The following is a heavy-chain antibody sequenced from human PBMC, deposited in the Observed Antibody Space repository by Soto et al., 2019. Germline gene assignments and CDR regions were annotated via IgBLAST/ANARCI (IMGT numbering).Heavy chain of an antibody. D-gene: IGHD2-15*01. Sequence: GGSLRLSCAASGFAFISYAIVCFRQGPGKGLEWVAVVSIGGSTHYADSVRGRFTISRDNSKNTLSLQMNSLTAEDTAVYFCAKRRGAGGHFDYWGQGALVTVSS. CDR1: GFAFISYA. V-gene: IGHV3-23*01. CDR3: AKRRGAGGHFDY. J-gene: IGHJ4*02. CDR2: VSIGGST.